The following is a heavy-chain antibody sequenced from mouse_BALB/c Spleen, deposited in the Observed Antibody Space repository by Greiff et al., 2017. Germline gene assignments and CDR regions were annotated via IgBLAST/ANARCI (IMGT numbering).Heavy chain of an antibody. CDR2: IYPGNSDT. CDR3: TRIPNYYGSSWFAY. Sequence: VQLQQSGAELVRPGTSVKISCKASGYTFTSYWMHWVKQRPGQGLEWIGAIYPGNSDTSYNQKFKGKAKLTAVTSTSTAYMELSSLTNEDSAVYYCTRIPNYYGSSWFAYWGQGTLVTVSA. D-gene: IGHD1-1*01. CDR1: GYTFTSYW. J-gene: IGHJ3*01. V-gene: IGHV1-5*01.